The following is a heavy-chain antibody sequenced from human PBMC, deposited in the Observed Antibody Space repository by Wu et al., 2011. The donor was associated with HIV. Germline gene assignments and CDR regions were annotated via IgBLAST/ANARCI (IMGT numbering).Heavy chain of an antibody. J-gene: IGHJ6*02. D-gene: IGHD3-22*01. CDR3: ARLMDYYAPMDV. CDR1: GYTFITYG. V-gene: IGHV1-18*01. Sequence: QVQLVQSGAEVKKPGASVKVSCKASGYTFITYGISWVRQAPGQGLEWMGWISGYNGNTNYAQKVQGRVTMTTDTSTSTAYVELRSLTSDDTAVYYCARLMDYYAPMDVWGQGTTVTVSS. CDR2: ISGYNGNT.